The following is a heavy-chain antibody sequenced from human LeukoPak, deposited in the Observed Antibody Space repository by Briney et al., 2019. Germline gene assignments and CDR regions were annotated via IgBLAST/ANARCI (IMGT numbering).Heavy chain of an antibody. V-gene: IGHV3-49*03. CDR1: GFTFGDYA. D-gene: IGHD2-2*01. J-gene: IGHJ6*03. CDR3: TPWGYCGSTTCYYYYYMDV. CDR2: IRSKAYGGKT. Sequence: GGSLRLSCTASGFTFGDYAMTWFRQAPGKGLEGVGCIRSKAYGGKTEYAASVKGRFTISRDDSKSIAYLQMNSLKTEDTAVYYCTPWGYCGSTTCYYYYYMDVWSKGTTVTVSS.